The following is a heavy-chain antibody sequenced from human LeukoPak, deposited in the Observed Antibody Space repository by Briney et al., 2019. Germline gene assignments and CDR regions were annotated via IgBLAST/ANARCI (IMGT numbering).Heavy chain of an antibody. D-gene: IGHD5-24*01. Sequence: GGSLRLSCAASGFTFSSYAMSWVRQAPGKGLEWFSAMSGSGGSTYYADSVKGRFTISRDNSKNTLYLQMNSLRAEDTSVYYASKDPHHVEMTTPSFDDWGQGSLVTVSS. CDR3: SKDPHHVEMTTPSFDD. CDR1: GFTFSSYA. CDR2: MSGSGGST. V-gene: IGHV3-23*01. J-gene: IGHJ4*02.